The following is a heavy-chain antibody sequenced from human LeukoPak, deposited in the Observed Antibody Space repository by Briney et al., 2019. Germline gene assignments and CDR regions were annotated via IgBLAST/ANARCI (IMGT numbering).Heavy chain of an antibody. CDR2: ISASGGTT. D-gene: IGHD6-19*01. Sequence: GGSLRLSCAASGFTFSSYAMSWVRQAPGKGLVWVSLISASGGTTYHADSVRGRFTISRDNSRNTVFLQMNRLRADDTAVYYCVKDAVEQWLPHFDYWGQGILVTVSS. CDR3: VKDAVEQWLPHFDY. CDR1: GFTFSSYA. J-gene: IGHJ4*02. V-gene: IGHV3-23*01.